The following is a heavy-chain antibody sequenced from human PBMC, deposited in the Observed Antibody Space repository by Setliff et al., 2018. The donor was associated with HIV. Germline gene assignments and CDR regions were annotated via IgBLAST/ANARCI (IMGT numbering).Heavy chain of an antibody. D-gene: IGHD3-22*01. Sequence: GGSLRLSCVASSGFAFSDNPMNWVRQAPGKGLEWISHFRGKSDIIKYAESVMGRFTISRDNAKNSLYLEMNSLRAEDTATYYCARDYNYIFDSWGQGVLVTV. J-gene: IGHJ4*02. CDR3: ARDYNYIFDS. CDR1: GFAFSDNP. V-gene: IGHV3-48*01. CDR2: FRGKSDII.